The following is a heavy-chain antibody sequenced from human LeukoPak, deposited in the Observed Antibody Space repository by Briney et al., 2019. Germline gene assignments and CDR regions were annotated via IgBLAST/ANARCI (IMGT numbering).Heavy chain of an antibody. Sequence: GGSLRLSCAASGFTFSSYAMSWVRQAPGKGLEWVSAISGSGGSTYYADSVKGRFTISRDNSKNTLYLQMNSLRAEDTAVYYCAVPYGFGEFLYRFDYWGQGTLVTVSS. CDR2: ISGSGGST. V-gene: IGHV3-23*01. J-gene: IGHJ4*02. CDR1: GFTFSSYA. D-gene: IGHD3-10*01. CDR3: AVPYGFGEFLYRFDY.